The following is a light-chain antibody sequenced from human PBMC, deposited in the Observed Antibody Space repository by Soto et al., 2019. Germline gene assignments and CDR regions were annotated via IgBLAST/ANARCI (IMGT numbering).Light chain of an antibody. CDR3: QQYYSHTLT. CDR2: WAS. Sequence: DIGMNQTPDSLPVSLSERATINCKSSQNLLYSSNKKNYLAWYQQKSGQPPKLLIYWASTRESGVPDRFSGSGSGTDFTLTISSLQAEDVAVYYCQQYYSHTLTFSGGNKVEIK. CDR1: QNLLYSSNKKNY. J-gene: IGKJ4*01. V-gene: IGKV4-1*01.